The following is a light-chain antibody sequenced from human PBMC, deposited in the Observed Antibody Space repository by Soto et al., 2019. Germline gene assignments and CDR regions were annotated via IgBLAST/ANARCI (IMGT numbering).Light chain of an antibody. Sequence: QSVLTQPPSASVSPGQSVAISCTGTSSDVGGYNYASWYQQHPGKAPKLMIYEVNKRPSGVPDRFSGSKSGNTASLTVSGLQAEDEADYYCSSYAGSSNVFGTGTKVTVL. CDR1: SSDVGGYNY. CDR2: EVN. CDR3: SSYAGSSNV. V-gene: IGLV2-8*01. J-gene: IGLJ1*01.